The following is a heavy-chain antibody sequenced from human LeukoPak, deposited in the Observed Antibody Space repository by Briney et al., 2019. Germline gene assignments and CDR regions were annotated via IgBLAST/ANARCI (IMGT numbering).Heavy chain of an antibody. CDR2: INHNSGGT. J-gene: IGHJ6*03. CDR1: GYTFTAHY. CDR3: ARGPDYGDYGGTCFYYYYMDV. V-gene: IGHV1-2*02. Sequence: ASVKVSCKASGYTFTAHYLHWVRQAPGQGLEWMAWINHNSGGTKYAEKFQGRVTVTRDTSTSTAYMELSRPRSDDTAVYYCARGPDYGDYGGTCFYYYYMDVWGEGTTVTVSS. D-gene: IGHD4-17*01.